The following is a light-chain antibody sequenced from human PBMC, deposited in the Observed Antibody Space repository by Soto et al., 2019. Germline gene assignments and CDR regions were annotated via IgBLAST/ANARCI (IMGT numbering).Light chain of an antibody. Sequence: DIQMTQSPSSLSASVGDRVTITCRASQGIRTDLGWYQQKPGKAPKRILYAASSLQSGVPSRFSGSGSGTEFTLTISSLQPEDFATYYCLQHNSYPLTFGQGTKLEIK. CDR3: LQHNSYPLT. J-gene: IGKJ2*01. V-gene: IGKV1-17*01. CDR2: AAS. CDR1: QGIRTD.